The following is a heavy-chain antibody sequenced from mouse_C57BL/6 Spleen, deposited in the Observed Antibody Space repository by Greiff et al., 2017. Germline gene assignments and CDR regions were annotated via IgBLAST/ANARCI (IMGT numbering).Heavy chain of an antibody. D-gene: IGHD1-1*01. V-gene: IGHV1-72*01. Sequence: KLSCKASGYTFTSYWMHWVKQRPGRGLEWIGRIDPNSGGTKYNEKFKSKATLTVDKPSSTAYMQLSSLTSEDSAVYYCARDDYGSTAWFAYWGQGTLVTVSA. CDR2: IDPNSGGT. J-gene: IGHJ3*01. CDR1: GYTFTSYW. CDR3: ARDDYGSTAWFAY.